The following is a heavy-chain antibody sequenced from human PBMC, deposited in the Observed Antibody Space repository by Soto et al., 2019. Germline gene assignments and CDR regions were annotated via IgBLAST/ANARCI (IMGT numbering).Heavy chain of an antibody. J-gene: IGHJ3*02. CDR3: ARPTEPGTSDAFDI. CDR2: IYRSGST. Sequence: QLQLQESGPGLVKPSETLSLTCTVSGGSISSTTYYWGWIRQPPGKGLEWIGSIYRSGSTYYNPSLKSRVTISVDTSNDQFSLRLSSVTAADTAVYYFARPTEPGTSDAFDIWGQGTKVPV. CDR1: GGSISSTTYY. V-gene: IGHV4-39*01. D-gene: IGHD1-1*01.